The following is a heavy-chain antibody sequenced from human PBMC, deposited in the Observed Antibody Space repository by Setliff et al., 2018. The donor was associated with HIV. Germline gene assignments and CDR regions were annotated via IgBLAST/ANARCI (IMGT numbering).Heavy chain of an antibody. Sequence: PGGSLRLSCAASGFTFNNYAMSWVRQAPGKGLEWVSALSTSGDSTYYADSVKGRFTISRDNSKNTLYLQMNSLRAEDTAVYYCAKDRYYDSSGSPFDYWGQGTLVTVSS. CDR3: AKDRYYDSSGSPFDY. V-gene: IGHV3-23*01. CDR1: GFTFNNYA. CDR2: LSTSGDST. D-gene: IGHD3-22*01. J-gene: IGHJ4*02.